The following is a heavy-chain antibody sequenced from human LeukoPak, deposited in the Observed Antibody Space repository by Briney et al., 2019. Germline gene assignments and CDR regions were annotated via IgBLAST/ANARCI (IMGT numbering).Heavy chain of an antibody. CDR2: ISYDGSNK. D-gene: IGHD4/OR15-4a*01. J-gene: IGHJ4*02. CDR3: ARRAGAYSHPYDY. V-gene: IGHV3-30*03. CDR1: GFTFSSYG. Sequence: GGSLRLSCAASGFTFSSYGMHWVRQAPGKGLEWVAVISYDGSNKYYADSVKGRFTISRDNSKNTLYLQMNSLRAEDTAVYYCARRAGAYSHPYDYWGQGTLVAVSS.